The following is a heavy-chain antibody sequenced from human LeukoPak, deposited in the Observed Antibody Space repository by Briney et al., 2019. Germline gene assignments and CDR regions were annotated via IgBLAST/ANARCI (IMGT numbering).Heavy chain of an antibody. CDR3: ARAPYYDYVWGSPAHYCMDV. D-gene: IGHD3-16*01. Sequence: GASVKVSCKASGYTFTGYYMHWVRQAPGQGLEWMGWIKPNSGGTNYAQKFQGRVTMTRDTSISTAYMELSRLRSDDTAVYYCARAPYYDYVWGSPAHYCMDVWGKGTTVTVSS. CDR2: IKPNSGGT. J-gene: IGHJ6*03. CDR1: GYTFTGYY. V-gene: IGHV1-2*02.